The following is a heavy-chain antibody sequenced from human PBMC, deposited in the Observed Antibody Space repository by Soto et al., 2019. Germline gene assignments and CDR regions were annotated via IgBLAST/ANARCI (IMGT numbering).Heavy chain of an antibody. Sequence: APVKVSRKASGYTFPCYCMNWVRQAPGQRLEWMGWINAGNGNTKYSQKFQGRVTITRDTSASTAYMELSSLRSDDTAVYYCASGNFDYWGQGTLVTVSS. CDR3: ASGNFDY. V-gene: IGHV1-3*01. CDR1: GYTFPCYC. J-gene: IGHJ4*02. CDR2: INAGNGNT. D-gene: IGHD1-26*01.